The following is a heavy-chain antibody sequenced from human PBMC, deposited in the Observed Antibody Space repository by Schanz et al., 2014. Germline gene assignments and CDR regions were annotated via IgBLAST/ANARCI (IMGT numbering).Heavy chain of an antibody. CDR3: AREVGLYDRGWFDP. Sequence: QVQLVQSGTQVKKPGASVKVSCKASGYTLSAYSLHWVRQAPGQGLEWMGRIIPILGIATYAQKFQGRVTITADKSSDTAYMELSSLRSEDTAVYYCAREVGLYDRGWFDPWGQGTLVTVSS. CDR1: GYTLSAYS. J-gene: IGHJ5*02. CDR2: IIPILGIA. V-gene: IGHV1-69*09. D-gene: IGHD3-22*01.